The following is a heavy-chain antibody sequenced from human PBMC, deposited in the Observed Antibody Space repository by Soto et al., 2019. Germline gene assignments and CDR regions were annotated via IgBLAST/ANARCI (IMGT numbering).Heavy chain of an antibody. CDR2: INHSGST. CDR1: GGSFSGYY. CDR3: ARGRGYCSSGSCYGYYYYYGMDV. Sequence: SETLSLTCAVYGGSFSGYYWSWIRQPPGKGLEWIGEINHSGSTNYNPSLKSRVTISVDTSKNQFSLKLSSVTAADTAVYYCARGRGYCSSGSCYGYYYYYGMDVWGQGTTVTVSS. V-gene: IGHV4-34*01. D-gene: IGHD2-15*01. J-gene: IGHJ6*02.